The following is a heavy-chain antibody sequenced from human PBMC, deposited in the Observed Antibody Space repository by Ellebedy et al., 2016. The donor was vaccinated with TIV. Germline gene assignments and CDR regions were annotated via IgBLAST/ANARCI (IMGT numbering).Heavy chain of an antibody. D-gene: IGHD2-15*01. J-gene: IGHJ2*01. CDR1: GGSISSYY. CDR2: LYYSWST. Sequence: MPSETLSLTCTVSGGSISSYYWSWIRQPPGKGLEWIGYLYYSWSTNYNPSLKRRVTISVDTSKNQFSLKLSSVTAADTAVYYCARAKSLGCSGGSCYPPRRYFDLWGRGTLVTVSS. CDR3: ARAKSLGCSGGSCYPPRRYFDL. V-gene: IGHV4-59*12.